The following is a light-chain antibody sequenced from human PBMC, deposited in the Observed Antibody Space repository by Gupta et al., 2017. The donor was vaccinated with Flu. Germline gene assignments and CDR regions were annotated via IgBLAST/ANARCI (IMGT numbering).Light chain of an antibody. V-gene: IGLV4-60*03. CDR3: ENWGSNTRV. Sequence: QPVLTQSSSASASLGSSVKLTCTLSSGHSGFTIAWHQQQPGKAPRYLMMREGSGTSNKGSGVPDRFSGDSSAAERYLTISNLRSEYDSYDYCENWGSNTRVFGGGTRMPVL. J-gene: IGLJ3*02. CDR1: SGHSGFT. CDR2: REGSGTS.